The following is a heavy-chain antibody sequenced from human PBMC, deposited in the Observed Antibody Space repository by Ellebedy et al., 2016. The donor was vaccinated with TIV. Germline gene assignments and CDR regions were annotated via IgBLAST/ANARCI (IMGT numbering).Heavy chain of an antibody. CDR2: IKSKTDGGTT. V-gene: IGHV3-15*01. J-gene: IGHJ4*02. D-gene: IGHD4-17*01. CDR1: GFTFSNAW. Sequence: GESLKISCAASGFTFSNAWMSWVRQAPGKGLEWVGRIKSKTDGGTTDYAAPVKGRFTISRDDSKNTLYLQMNSLKTEDTAVYYCTTDGTTVSPGYWGQGTLVTVSS. CDR3: TTDGTTVSPGY.